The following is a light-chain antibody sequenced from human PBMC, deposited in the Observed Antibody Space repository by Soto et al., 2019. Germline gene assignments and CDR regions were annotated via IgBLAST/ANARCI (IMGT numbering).Light chain of an antibody. V-gene: IGKV1-12*01. Sequence: DIQMTQSPSSMSASVGDRVTITCRASQDIGSQLGWYQQKPGKAPKLLIHAASTLQRGVPFRFSGSGSGTEFTLTISSLQSEDFATYYCQQVKTFPRTFGQGTKVEIE. CDR2: AAS. CDR3: QQVKTFPRT. J-gene: IGKJ1*01. CDR1: QDIGSQ.